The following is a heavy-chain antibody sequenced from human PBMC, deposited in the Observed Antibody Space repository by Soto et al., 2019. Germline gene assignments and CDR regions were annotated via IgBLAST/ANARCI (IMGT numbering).Heavy chain of an antibody. CDR2: ISYDGSNK. CDR1: GFTFSSYA. Sequence: PGGSLRLSCAASGFTFSSYAMHWVGRAPGKGLEWVAVISYDGSNKYYADSVKGRFTISRDNSKNTLYLQMSSLRAEDTAVYYCAKVGYSSGWYRYFQHWGQGTLVTVSS. D-gene: IGHD6-19*01. J-gene: IGHJ1*01. V-gene: IGHV3-30-3*01. CDR3: AKVGYSSGWYRYFQH.